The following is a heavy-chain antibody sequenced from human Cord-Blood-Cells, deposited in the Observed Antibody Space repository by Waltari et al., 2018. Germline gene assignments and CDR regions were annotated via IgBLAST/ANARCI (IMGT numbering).Heavy chain of an antibody. CDR1: AYSFTRYW. CDR3: ARHLSGIAAPGDY. V-gene: IGHV5-51*01. CDR2: IYPGDADT. D-gene: IGHD6-6*01. J-gene: IGHJ4*02. Sequence: EVHLVPSGAAVNKPGASLMISCKGSAYSFTRYWICWVRPMPGKGLEWMGIIYPGDADTRYSPSFQGQVTISADKSISTAYLQWSSLKASDTAMYYCARHLSGIAAPGDYWGQGTLVTVSS.